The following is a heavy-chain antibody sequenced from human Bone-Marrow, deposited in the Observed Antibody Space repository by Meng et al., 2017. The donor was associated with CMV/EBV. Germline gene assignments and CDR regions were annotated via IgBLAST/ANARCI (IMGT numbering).Heavy chain of an antibody. Sequence: SETLSLTCTVSGGSVSSGSYYWSWIRQPPGKGLEWIGYIYYSGSTNYNPSLKSRVTISVDTSKNQFSLKLSSVTAADTAVYYCARVGTSGLGEVSWGQGTLVPVSS. V-gene: IGHV4-61*01. D-gene: IGHD1-1*01. J-gene: IGHJ5*02. CDR1: GGSVSSGSYY. CDR3: ARVGTSGLGEVS. CDR2: IYYSGST.